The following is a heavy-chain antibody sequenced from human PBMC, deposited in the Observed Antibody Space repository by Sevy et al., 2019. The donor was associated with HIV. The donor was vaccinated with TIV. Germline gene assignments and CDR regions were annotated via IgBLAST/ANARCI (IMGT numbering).Heavy chain of an antibody. V-gene: IGHV3-11*01. CDR1: GFIFSDYY. Sequence: GGSLRLSCAASGFIFSDYYMAWVRQAPGKGLEWISYVSRGGYTIYYADSVEGRFSTSRDDANDSLFLQMDSLRAEDTAFYYCARGAHYEDADWGFDYWGQGALVTVSS. D-gene: IGHD3-16*01. CDR2: VSRGGYTI. J-gene: IGHJ4*02. CDR3: ARGAHYEDADWGFDY.